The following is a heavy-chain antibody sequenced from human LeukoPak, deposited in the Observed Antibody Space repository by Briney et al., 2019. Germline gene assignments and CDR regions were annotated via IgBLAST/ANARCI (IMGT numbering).Heavy chain of an antibody. V-gene: IGHV3-21*01. CDR3: ERSLVGATPFGY. CDR1: GFTFSSYS. Sequence: PGGSLRLSCAASGFTFSSYSMNWVRQAPGKGLEWVSSISSSSSYIYYADSVKGRFTISRDNAKNSLYLQMNSLRAEDTAVYYCERSLVGATPFGYWGQGTLVTVSS. D-gene: IGHD1-26*01. CDR2: ISSSSSYI. J-gene: IGHJ4*02.